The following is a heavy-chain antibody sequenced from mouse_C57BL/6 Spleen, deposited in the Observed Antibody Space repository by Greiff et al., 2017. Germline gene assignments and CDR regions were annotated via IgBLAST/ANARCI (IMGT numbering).Heavy chain of an antibody. CDR3: AREVPSYGSSSGYFDY. CDR1: GYTFTSYW. Sequence: QVHVKQPGAELVRPGSSVKLSCKASGYTFTSYWMHWVKQRPIQGLEWIGNIDPSDSETHYNQKFKDKATLTVDKSSSTAYMQLSSLTSEDSAVYYCAREVPSYGSSSGYFDYWGQGTTLTVSS. J-gene: IGHJ2*01. V-gene: IGHV1-52*01. CDR2: IDPSDSET. D-gene: IGHD1-1*01.